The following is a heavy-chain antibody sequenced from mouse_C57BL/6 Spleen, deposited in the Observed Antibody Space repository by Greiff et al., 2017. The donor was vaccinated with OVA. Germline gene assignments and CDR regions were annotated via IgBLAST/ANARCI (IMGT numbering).Heavy chain of an antibody. D-gene: IGHD1-1*01. CDR3: ARARDDSSSYWYIDV. Sequence: QVQLQQSGAELVRPGTSVKMSCKASGYTFTNYWIGWAKQRPGHGLEWIGDIYPGGGYTNYNEKFKGKATLTADKSSSTAYMQFSSLTSEDSAIYYCARARDDSSSYWYIDVWGTGTTVTVSS. J-gene: IGHJ1*03. CDR2: IYPGGGYT. CDR1: GYTFTNYW. V-gene: IGHV1-63*01.